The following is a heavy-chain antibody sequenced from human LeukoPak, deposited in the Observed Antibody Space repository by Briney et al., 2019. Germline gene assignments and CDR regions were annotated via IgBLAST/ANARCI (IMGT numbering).Heavy chain of an antibody. Sequence: PGGSLRLSCAASGFTFSSYGMHWVRQAPGKGLEWVAVISYDGSNKYYADSVKGRFTISRDNSKNTLYLQMNSLRAEDTAVYYCAKDAGFAYYYDSSGYSSYFDYWGQGTLVTVSS. V-gene: IGHV3-30*18. CDR1: GFTFSSYG. CDR3: AKDAGFAYYYDSSGYSSYFDY. J-gene: IGHJ4*02. CDR2: ISYDGSNK. D-gene: IGHD3-22*01.